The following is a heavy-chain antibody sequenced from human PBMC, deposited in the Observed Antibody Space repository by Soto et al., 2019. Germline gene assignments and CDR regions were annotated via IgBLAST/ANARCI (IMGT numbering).Heavy chain of an antibody. CDR2: IQQSGST. CDR3: VRGPTSGLNA. Sequence: SETLSLTCAVSGGSISYNNWWSWVRQSPGKGLEWIGEIQQSGSTNYNPSLKSRVTISVDKSKNQFSLNLGSVTAADTAVYYCVRGPTSGLNAWGQGTLVTVSS. V-gene: IGHV4-4*02. CDR1: GGSISYNNW. D-gene: IGHD5-12*01. J-gene: IGHJ5*02.